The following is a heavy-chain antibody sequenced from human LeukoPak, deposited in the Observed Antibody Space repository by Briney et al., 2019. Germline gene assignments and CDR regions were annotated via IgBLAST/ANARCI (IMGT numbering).Heavy chain of an antibody. CDR2: IYPGDSDT. J-gene: IGHJ5*02. Sequence: GESLKISCKGSGYSFTSYWIGGVRQMPGKGLEWMGIIYPGDSDTRYSPSFQGQVTTSADKYISTAYLQWSSMKASANAMYYCARNLIPHEWSENWFDHWGQGTLVTVSS. CDR1: GYSFTSYW. D-gene: IGHD3-3*01. CDR3: ARNLIPHEWSENWFDH. V-gene: IGHV5-51*01.